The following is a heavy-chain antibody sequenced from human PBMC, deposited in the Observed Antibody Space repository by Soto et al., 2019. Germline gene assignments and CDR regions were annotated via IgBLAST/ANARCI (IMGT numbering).Heavy chain of an antibody. CDR3: AKMVYDNSPYYFHD. V-gene: IGHV3-23*01. D-gene: IGHD3-22*01. CDR2: ISGSGGNS. J-gene: IGHJ4*02. CDR1: RFDIGKFS. Sequence: GGSLSLSRLSRRFDIGKFSLRRVSPGPGKGLEWVSAISGSGGNSNYADSVKGRFTISRDNSKNTLYLQMNSLRAEDTAVYYCAKMVYDNSPYYFHDWGQGTLVTVSS.